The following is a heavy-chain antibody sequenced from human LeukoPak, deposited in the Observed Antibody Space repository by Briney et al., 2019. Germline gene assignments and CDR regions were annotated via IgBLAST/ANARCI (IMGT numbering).Heavy chain of an antibody. CDR1: GFIFSSYS. Sequence: GGSLRLSCAASGFIFSSYSLNWVRQAPGKGLEWASSISSSSSYIYYADSVKGRFTISRDNSKSDPFLQMNSLRTEDTALYYCAKARLPTNNWYSDSFDSWGQGTLVTVS. D-gene: IGHD1-7*01. CDR2: ISSSSSYI. J-gene: IGHJ3*01. V-gene: IGHV3-21*01. CDR3: AKARLPTNNWYSDSFDS.